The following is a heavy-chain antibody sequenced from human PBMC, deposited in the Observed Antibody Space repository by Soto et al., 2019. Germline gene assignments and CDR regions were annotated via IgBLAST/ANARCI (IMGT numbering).Heavy chain of an antibody. Sequence: EVQLVESGGGLVQPGGSLILSCAASGFTVRSNYMSWFRQAPGKGLEWFSVISSGGSTYYADSVKGRFTISRDNSKNTLYLQMNSLRAEDTAVYYCAREWVAAGGMDVWGHETTVTVS. CDR3: AREWVAAGGMDV. CDR1: GFTVRSNY. D-gene: IGHD1-26*01. J-gene: IGHJ6*02. V-gene: IGHV3-66*01. CDR2: ISSGGST.